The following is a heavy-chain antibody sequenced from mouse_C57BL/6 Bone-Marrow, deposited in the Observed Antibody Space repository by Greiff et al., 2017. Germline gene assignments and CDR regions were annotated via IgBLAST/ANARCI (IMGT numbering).Heavy chain of an antibody. J-gene: IGHJ3*01. CDR3: TTSYELSY. CDR1: GFNIKDDY. CDR2: IDPENGDT. V-gene: IGHV14-4*01. Sequence: VQLQQPGAELVRPGASVKLSCTASGFNIKDDYMHWVKQRPEQGLEWIGWIDPENGDTEYASKFQGKATITADTSSNTAYLQLSSLPSEDTAVYYCTTSYELSYWGQGTLVTVSA. D-gene: IGHD2-3*01.